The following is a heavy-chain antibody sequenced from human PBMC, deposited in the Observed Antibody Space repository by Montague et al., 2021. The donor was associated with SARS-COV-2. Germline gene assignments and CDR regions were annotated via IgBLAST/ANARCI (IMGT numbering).Heavy chain of an antibody. V-gene: IGHV4-39*01. D-gene: IGHD3-9*01. CDR3: ARLSKTGYPPLYYYYGMDV. CDR2: IYYSGST. J-gene: IGHJ6*02. Sequence: SETLSLTCTVSGASINSNTYFWGWIRQPPGKGLEWIGSIYYSGSTYYNPSLKSRVTISVDTSKNQFSLKLSSVTAADTAVCYCARLSKTGYPPLYYYYGMDVWGQGTTVTVSS. CDR1: GASINSNTYF.